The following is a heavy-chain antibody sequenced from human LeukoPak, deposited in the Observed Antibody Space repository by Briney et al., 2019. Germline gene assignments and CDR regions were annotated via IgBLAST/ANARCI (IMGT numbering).Heavy chain of an antibody. Sequence: GGSLRLSCAASGFTFSSYTMNWVRQAPGKGLEWVSYINNSSAYIYYAGSVKGRFTISRDNAKNSLYLQMNSLRTDDTAVYYCTRAMATTYVRYAFNIWGQGTMVTVSS. J-gene: IGHJ3*02. D-gene: IGHD5-12*01. CDR3: TRAMATTYVRYAFNI. CDR2: INNSSAYI. V-gene: IGHV3-21*01. CDR1: GFTFSSYT.